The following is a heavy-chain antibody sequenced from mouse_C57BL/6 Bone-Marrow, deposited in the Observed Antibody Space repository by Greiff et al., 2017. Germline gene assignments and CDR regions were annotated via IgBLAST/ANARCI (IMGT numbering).Heavy chain of an antibody. Sequence: VQLVESGAELVRPGTSVKVSCKASGYAFTNYLIEWVKQRPGQGLEWIGVINPGSGGTNYNEKFKGKATLTADKSSSTAYMQLSSLTSEDSAVYFCAREGVVGYAMDYWGQGTSVTVSS. D-gene: IGHD1-1*01. CDR1: GYAFTNYL. J-gene: IGHJ4*01. V-gene: IGHV1-54*01. CDR3: AREGVVGYAMDY. CDR2: INPGSGGT.